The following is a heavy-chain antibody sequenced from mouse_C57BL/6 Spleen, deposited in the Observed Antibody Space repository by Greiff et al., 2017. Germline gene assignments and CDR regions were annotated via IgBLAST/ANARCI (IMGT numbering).Heavy chain of an antibody. V-gene: IGHV1-69*01. Sequence: VKLQESGAELVMPGASVKLSCKASGYTFTSYWMHWVKQRPGQGLEWIGEIDPSDSYTNYNQKFKGKSTLTVDKSSSTAYMQLSSLTSEDSAVYYCARYVELGRFDYWGQGTTLTVSS. CDR3: ARYVELGRFDY. CDR1: GYTFTSYW. CDR2: IDPSDSYT. D-gene: IGHD4-1*01. J-gene: IGHJ2*01.